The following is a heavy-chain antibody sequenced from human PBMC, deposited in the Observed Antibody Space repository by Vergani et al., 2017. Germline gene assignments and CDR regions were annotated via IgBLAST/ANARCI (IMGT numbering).Heavy chain of an antibody. CDR2: ISSSGSTI. J-gene: IGHJ6*02. D-gene: IGHD4-17*01. CDR3: ARDIGGDGDYGDYYDGMDV. CDR1: GFTFSSYE. V-gene: IGHV3-48*03. Sequence: EVQLVESGGGLVQPGGSLRLSCAASGFTFSSYEMNWVRQAPGKGLEWVSYISSSGSTIYYADSVKGRFTISRDNAKNSLYLQMNSLSAEDSAVYYCARDIGGDGDYGDYYDGMDVWGQGP.